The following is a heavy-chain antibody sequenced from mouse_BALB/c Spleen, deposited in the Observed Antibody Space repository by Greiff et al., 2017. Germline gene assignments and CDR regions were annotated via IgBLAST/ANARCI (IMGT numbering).Heavy chain of an antibody. CDR3: TRHWDYFDY. CDR2: INPSNGGT. V-gene: IGHV1S81*02. CDR1: GYTFTSYY. J-gene: IGHJ2*01. D-gene: IGHD4-1*01. Sequence: VQLQQSGAELVKPGASVKLSCKASGYTFTSYYMYWVKQRPGQGLEWIGEINPSNGGTNFNEKFKSKATLTVDKSSSTAYMQLSSLTSEDTAVYYCTRHWDYFDYWGQGTTLTVSS.